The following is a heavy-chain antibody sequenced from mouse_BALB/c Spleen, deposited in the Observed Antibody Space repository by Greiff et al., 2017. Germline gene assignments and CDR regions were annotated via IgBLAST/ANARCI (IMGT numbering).Heavy chain of an antibody. CDR2: IYPGNVNT. D-gene: IGHD1-1*01. CDR3: ARYELGLLRYFDY. J-gene: IGHJ2*01. Sequence: VQLQQSGPELVKPGASVRISCKASGYTFTSYYIHWVKQRPGQGLEWIGWIYPGNVNTKYNEKFKGKATLTADKSSSTAYMQLSSLTSADSAVYFCARYELGLLRYFDYWGQGTTLTVSS. CDR1: GYTFTSYY. V-gene: IGHV1S56*01.